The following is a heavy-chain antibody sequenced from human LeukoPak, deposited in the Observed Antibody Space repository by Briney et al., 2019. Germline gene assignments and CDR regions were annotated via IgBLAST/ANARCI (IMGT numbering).Heavy chain of an antibody. CDR2: IRYGGSNK. V-gene: IGHV3-30*02. CDR3: AKDPGSSSWYYYYFDY. D-gene: IGHD6-13*01. CDR1: GFTFSSYG. J-gene: IGHJ4*02. Sequence: GGSLRLSCAASGFTFSSYGMHWVRQAPGKGLEWVAFIRYGGSNKYYADSVKGRFTISRDNSKNTLYLQMNSLRAEDTAVYYCAKDPGSSSWYYYYFDYWGQGTLVTVSS.